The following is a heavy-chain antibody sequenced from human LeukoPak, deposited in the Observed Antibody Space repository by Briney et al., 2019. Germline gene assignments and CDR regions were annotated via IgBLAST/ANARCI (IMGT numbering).Heavy chain of an antibody. Sequence: ASVKVSCKASGYTFTTYPINWVRQAPGQGLEWMGWIDTNTGSPTYAQGLTGRFVFSLDTSVSTAFLQINSLKAEDTALYYCVRGIDTTGCFNYRGQGTLVTVSS. CDR2: IDTNTGSP. CDR1: GYTFTTYP. J-gene: IGHJ4*02. CDR3: VRGIDTTGCFNY. V-gene: IGHV7-4-1*02. D-gene: IGHD3-22*01.